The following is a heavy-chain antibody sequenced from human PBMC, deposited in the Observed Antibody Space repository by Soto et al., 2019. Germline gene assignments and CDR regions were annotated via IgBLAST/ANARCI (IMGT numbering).Heavy chain of an antibody. Sequence: GGSLRLSCAASGFTFSSYGMHWVRQAPGKGLEWVAVIWYDGSNKYYADSVKGRFTISRDNSKNTLYLQMNSLRAEDTAVYYCARGYSGYDSGGMDVWGQGTTVTVSS. J-gene: IGHJ6*02. D-gene: IGHD5-12*01. CDR3: ARGYSGYDSGGMDV. V-gene: IGHV3-33*01. CDR1: GFTFSSYG. CDR2: IWYDGSNK.